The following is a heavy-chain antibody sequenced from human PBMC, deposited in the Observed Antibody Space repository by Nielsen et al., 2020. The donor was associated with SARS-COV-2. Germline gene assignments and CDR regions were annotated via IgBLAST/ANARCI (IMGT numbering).Heavy chain of an antibody. D-gene: IGHD5-24*01. CDR3: TSEMAT. Sequence: SLKISCAASGFTFSSYGMHWVRQAPGKGLEWVALISNDESKIYYSDSVKGRFTISRDNSNKSLYLQMNSLRPEDTAVYYCTSEMATWGQGTPVTVSS. V-gene: IGHV3-30*03. CDR1: GFTFSSYG. CDR2: ISNDESKI. J-gene: IGHJ4*02.